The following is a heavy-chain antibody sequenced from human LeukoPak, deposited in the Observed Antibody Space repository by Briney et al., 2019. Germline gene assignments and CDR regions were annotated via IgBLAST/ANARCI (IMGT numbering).Heavy chain of an antibody. Sequence: GGSLRLSCAASGFTFSSYSMNWVRQAPGKGLEWVSYISSSSSTIYYADSVKGRFTISRDNAKNSLYLQMNSLRAEDTAVYYCARGLRGYSGYDFYYWGQGTLVTVSS. D-gene: IGHD5-12*01. V-gene: IGHV3-48*01. J-gene: IGHJ4*02. CDR3: ARGLRGYSGYDFYY. CDR1: GFTFSSYS. CDR2: ISSSSSTI.